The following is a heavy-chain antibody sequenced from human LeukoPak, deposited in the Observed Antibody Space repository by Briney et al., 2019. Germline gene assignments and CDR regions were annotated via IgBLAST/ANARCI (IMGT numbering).Heavy chain of an antibody. Sequence: ASVTVSCTASGFTFTSHDYNWVRQATGQGLEWMGWMNPNSGNTGYAQKFQGRVAMTRDTSASTAYMELSSLRSEDTAVYYCARDGIDYYDSSGYYFDYWGQGTLVTVSS. CDR2: MNPNSGNT. J-gene: IGHJ4*02. CDR1: GFTFTSHD. CDR3: ARDGIDYYDSSGYYFDY. V-gene: IGHV1-8*01. D-gene: IGHD3-22*01.